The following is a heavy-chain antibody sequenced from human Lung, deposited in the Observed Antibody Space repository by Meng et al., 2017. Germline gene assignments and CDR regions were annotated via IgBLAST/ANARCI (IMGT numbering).Heavy chain of an antibody. Sequence: HVQLAQSGPGVKKPGASVKLSCKPSGYTFAAYWIHWLRQAPGQGLEWMGRIDPNNDHTQYAQNFQGRVTMTSDTSISTIYMELNGLRSDDTAVYYCARDEDISAAGKLFGDYWGQGTLVTVSS. CDR3: ARDEDISAAGKLFGDY. CDR2: IDPNNDHT. CDR1: GYTFAAYW. J-gene: IGHJ4*02. D-gene: IGHD6-13*01. V-gene: IGHV1-2*06.